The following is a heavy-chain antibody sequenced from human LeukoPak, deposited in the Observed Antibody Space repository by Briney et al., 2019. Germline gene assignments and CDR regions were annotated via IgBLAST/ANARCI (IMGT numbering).Heavy chain of an antibody. V-gene: IGHV3-23*01. CDR1: GFTFSSYA. CDR3: AKALISGSYSGAFDI. CDR2: ISGSGGST. D-gene: IGHD1-26*01. Sequence: PGGSLRLSCAASGFTFSSYAMSWVRQAPGKGLEWVSAISGSGGSTYSADSVKGRFTISRDNSKNTLYLQMNSLRAEDTAVYYCAKALISGSYSGAFDIWGQGTMVTVSS. J-gene: IGHJ3*02.